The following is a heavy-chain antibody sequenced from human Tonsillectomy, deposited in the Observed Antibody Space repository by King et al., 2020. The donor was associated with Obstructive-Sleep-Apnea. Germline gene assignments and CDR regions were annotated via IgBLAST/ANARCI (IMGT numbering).Heavy chain of an antibody. CDR1: GFTFSDSY. CDR2: ISNSGSTT. D-gene: IGHD6-19*01. Sequence: VQLVESGGGLVKPGGSLRLSCTASGFTFSDSYMSWIRQAPGKGLEWIAYISNSGSTTYYADSVKGRFTISRDNAKNSLYLQMNSLRVEDTAVYYCARCSLSSGWSDYWGQGTLVTVS. J-gene: IGHJ4*02. CDR3: ARCSLSSGWSDY. V-gene: IGHV3-11*01.